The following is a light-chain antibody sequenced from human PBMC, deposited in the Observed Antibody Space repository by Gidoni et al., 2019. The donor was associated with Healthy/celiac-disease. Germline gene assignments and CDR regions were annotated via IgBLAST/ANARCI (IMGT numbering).Light chain of an antibody. CDR3: QQSYSTLIFT. Sequence: DIQITQSPSSLSASVGDRVTITCRASQSISSYLNWYQQKPGKAPKLLIYAASSLQSGVPSRFSGSGSVTDFTLTISSLQPEDFATYYCQQSYSTLIFTFGPGTKVDIK. CDR1: QSISSY. J-gene: IGKJ3*01. V-gene: IGKV1-39*01. CDR2: AAS.